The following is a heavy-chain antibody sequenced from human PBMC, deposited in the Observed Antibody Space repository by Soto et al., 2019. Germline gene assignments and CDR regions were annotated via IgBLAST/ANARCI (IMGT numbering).Heavy chain of an antibody. CDR1: GFTVSSNY. Sequence: LRLSCAASGFTVSSNYMSWVRQAPGKGLEWVSVIYSGGSTYYADSVKGRFTISRDDSKNTLYLQMNSLRAEDTAVYYCARGKYYDSAFSIWGQGTMVTVSS. J-gene: IGHJ3*02. V-gene: IGHV3-53*01. CDR2: IYSGGST. CDR3: ARGKYYDSAFSI. D-gene: IGHD3-22*01.